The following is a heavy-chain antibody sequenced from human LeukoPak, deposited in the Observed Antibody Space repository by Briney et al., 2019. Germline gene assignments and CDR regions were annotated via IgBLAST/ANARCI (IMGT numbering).Heavy chain of an antibody. CDR2: IYYTGST. D-gene: IGHD1-26*01. CDR3: ARPPRGVRDAFEI. J-gene: IGHJ3*02. V-gene: IGHV4-59*08. Sequence: SETLSLTCTVSGGSISSQYWSWIRQPPGKGLEWIGYIYYTGSTNYNPSLKSRVSISVDTSKNQFSLKLRSVTAADTAVYYCARPPRGVRDAFEIWGQGTMVTVSS. CDR1: GGSISSQY.